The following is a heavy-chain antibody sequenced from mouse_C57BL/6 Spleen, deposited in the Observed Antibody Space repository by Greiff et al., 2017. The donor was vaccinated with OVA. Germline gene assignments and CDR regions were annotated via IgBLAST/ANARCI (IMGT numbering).Heavy chain of an antibody. D-gene: IGHD3-2*02. V-gene: IGHV5-6*01. CDR3: ARLGSSGSWFAY. J-gene: IGHJ3*01. Sequence: EVQGVESGGDLVKPGGSLKLSCAASGFTFSSYGMSWVRQTPDKRLEWVATISSGGSYTYYPDSVKGRFTISRDNAKNTLYLQMSSLKSEDTAMYYCARLGSSGSWFAYWGQGTLVTVSA. CDR2: ISSGGSYT. CDR1: GFTFSSYG.